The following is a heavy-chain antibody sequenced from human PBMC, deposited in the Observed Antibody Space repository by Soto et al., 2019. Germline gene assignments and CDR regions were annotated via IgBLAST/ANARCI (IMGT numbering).Heavy chain of an antibody. J-gene: IGHJ6*02. CDR2: ISSSSSYI. CDR1: GFTFSSYS. D-gene: IGHD2-2*01. CDR3: ARDPLIVVVPAASYGMDV. Sequence: PGGSLRLSCAASGFTFSSYSMNWVRQAPGKGLEWVSSISSSSSYIYYADSVKGRFTISRDNAKNSLYLQMNSLRAEDTAVYYSARDPLIVVVPAASYGMDVWGEGTTFTVS. V-gene: IGHV3-21*01.